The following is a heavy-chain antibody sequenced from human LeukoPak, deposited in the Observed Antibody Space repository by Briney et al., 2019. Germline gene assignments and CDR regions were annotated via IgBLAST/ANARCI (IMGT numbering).Heavy chain of an antibody. Sequence: GASVKVSCKASGYTFTSYAMHWVRQAPGQGLEWMGWISAYNGNTNYAQKLQGRVTMTTDTSTSTAYMELRSLRSDDTAVYYCARDGPFGAIFGVVITTNNWFDPWGQGTLVTVSS. CDR3: ARDGPFGAIFGVVITTNNWFDP. J-gene: IGHJ5*02. D-gene: IGHD3-3*01. V-gene: IGHV1-18*01. CDR2: ISAYNGNT. CDR1: GYTFTSYA.